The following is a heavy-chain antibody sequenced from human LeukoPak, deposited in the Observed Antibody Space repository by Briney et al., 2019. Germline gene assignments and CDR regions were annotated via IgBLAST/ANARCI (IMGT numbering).Heavy chain of an antibody. CDR2: IYYSGST. J-gene: IGHJ3*02. Sequence: SETLSLTCTVSGGSISSYYWTWIRQPPGKGLEWIGHIYYSGSTNYNPSLKSRVTISVDTSKNQFSLKLSSVTAADTAVYYCARRPYYGSGGEQGTDAFDIWGQGTMVTVSS. V-gene: IGHV4-59*01. CDR3: ARRPYYGSGGEQGTDAFDI. D-gene: IGHD3-10*01. CDR1: GGSISSYY.